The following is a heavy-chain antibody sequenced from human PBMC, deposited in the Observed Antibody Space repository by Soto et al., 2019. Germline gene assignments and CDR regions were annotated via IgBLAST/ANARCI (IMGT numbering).Heavy chain of an antibody. CDR3: PDWPFYHDNAV. CDR2: IKSKGSGATI. CDR1: GFKFSDAW. V-gene: IGHV3-15*07. D-gene: IGHD3-16*01. J-gene: IGHJ3*01. Sequence: EEQLVESGGGLVEPGGSLRLSCAGSGFKFSDAWMNWIRQAPGKGLEWVGRIKSKGSGATIDSGGPVKGRFIISRDDSKSTVFMQMNSLKTDDTAVYFTPDWPFYHDNAVWGQGTMFTVSS.